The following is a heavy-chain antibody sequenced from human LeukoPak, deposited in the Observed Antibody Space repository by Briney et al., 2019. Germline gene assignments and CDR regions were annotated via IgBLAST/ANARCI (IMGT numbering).Heavy chain of an antibody. CDR2: IYPGDSDT. Sequence: GASLQITCKGSGYSFTSYWIGWVRQMPGKGLEWMGIIYPGDSDTRYSPSFQGQVTISADKSISTAYLQWSSLKASDTAMYYCARQSKYSIDFDYWGQGTLVTVSS. CDR3: ARQSKYSIDFDY. CDR1: GYSFTSYW. J-gene: IGHJ4*02. V-gene: IGHV5-51*01. D-gene: IGHD1-26*01.